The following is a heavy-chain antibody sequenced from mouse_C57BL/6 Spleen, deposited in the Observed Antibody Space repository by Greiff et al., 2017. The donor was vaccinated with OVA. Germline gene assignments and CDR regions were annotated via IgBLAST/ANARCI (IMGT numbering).Heavy chain of an antibody. V-gene: IGHV5-16*01. CDR3: ARDGTTAFDY. Sequence: EVQLEESEAGLVQPGSSMKLSCTASGFTFSDYYMAWVRQVPEKGLEWVANINYDGSSTYYLDPLKSRFIITRDNAKNILYLQMSSLKSEDTATYYCARDGTTAFDYWGQGTTLTVSS. CDR1: GFTFSDYY. CDR2: INYDGSST. J-gene: IGHJ2*01. D-gene: IGHD1-2*01.